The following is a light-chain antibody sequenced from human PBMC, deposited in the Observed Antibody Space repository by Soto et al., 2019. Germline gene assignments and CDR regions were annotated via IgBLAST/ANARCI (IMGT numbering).Light chain of an antibody. CDR3: CSFTSSNTHV. CDR1: SSDFGTYNL. V-gene: IGLV2-23*01. CDR2: ERS. J-gene: IGLJ1*01. Sequence: QSALTQPASVSGSPGQSITISCTGTSSDFGTYNLVSWYQHHPGKVPKLIIYERSERPSGVSDRFSGSKSGNTASLTISGLQAEDEAAYYCCSFTSSNTHVFGTGTKLTVL.